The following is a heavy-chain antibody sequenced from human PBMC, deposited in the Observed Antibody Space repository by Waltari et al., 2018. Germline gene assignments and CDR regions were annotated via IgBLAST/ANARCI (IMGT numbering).Heavy chain of an antibody. D-gene: IGHD3-22*01. CDR1: GYPFTGYY. CDR2: INPNSGGT. V-gene: IGHV1-2*02. J-gene: IGHJ4*02. CDR3: ARDTYYYDSSGYYY. Sequence: QVQLVQSGAEVKKPGASVKVSCKASGYPFTGYYMPVVRQAPGQGLEWMGWINPNSGGTNYAQKFQGRVTMTRDTSISTAYMELSRLRSDDTAVYYCARDTYYYDSSGYYYWGQGTLVTVSS.